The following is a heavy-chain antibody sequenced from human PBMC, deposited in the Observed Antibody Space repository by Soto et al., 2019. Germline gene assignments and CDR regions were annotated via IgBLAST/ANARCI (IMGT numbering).Heavy chain of an antibody. J-gene: IGHJ6*02. Sequence: EVQLVESGGDLVQPGGSLRLSCAASGFIFSNYWMVWVRQAPGKGLVWVSRINSDGSSTKYAESVKGRFTISRDNAKNTLYLHMNSLRAEDTAVYYCARFYGDYYYGMDVWGHGTTVTVSS. CDR2: INSDGSST. CDR3: ARFYGDYYYGMDV. CDR1: GFIFSNYW. V-gene: IGHV3-74*03. D-gene: IGHD4-17*01.